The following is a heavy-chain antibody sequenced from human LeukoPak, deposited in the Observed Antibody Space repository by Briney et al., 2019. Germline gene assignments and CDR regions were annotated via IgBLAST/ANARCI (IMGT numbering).Heavy chain of an antibody. Sequence: PGGSLRLSCAASGFSFRDFWMTWVRQAPGKGLEWVANINQGGGVKYYVDSVKGRFNISRDDTESSLYVQMNSLRDEDTAVYYCARFGYSGWNLENWGQGTLVTVSS. D-gene: IGHD5-12*01. CDR1: GFSFRDFW. J-gene: IGHJ4*02. CDR2: INQGGGVK. CDR3: ARFGYSGWNLEN. V-gene: IGHV3-7*02.